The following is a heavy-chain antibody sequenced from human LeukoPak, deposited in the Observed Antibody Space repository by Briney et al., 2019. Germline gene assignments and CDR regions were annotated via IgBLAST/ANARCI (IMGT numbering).Heavy chain of an antibody. Sequence: SGTLPLTCTVSGGSISTYCWNWIRQPPGKGLEWVGYVYHSGSTSYNPSLSSPVTISVDVSKNQFSLKVTSVTAADTAVYYCARGVQQWPYYLDYWGQGTLVTVSS. J-gene: IGHJ4*02. D-gene: IGHD6-19*01. CDR3: ARGVQQWPYYLDY. CDR2: VYHSGST. V-gene: IGHV4-59*01. CDR1: GGSISTYC.